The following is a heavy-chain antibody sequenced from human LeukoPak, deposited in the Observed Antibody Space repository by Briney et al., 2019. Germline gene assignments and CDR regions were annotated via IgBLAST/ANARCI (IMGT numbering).Heavy chain of an antibody. J-gene: IGHJ4*02. CDR3: ASGTLGYCSSTSCPYYFDY. CDR2: IYYSGST. D-gene: IGHD2-2*01. Sequence: SETLSLTCTVSGGSISSSSYYWGWIRQPPGKGLEWIGSIYYSGSTYYNPSLKSRVTISVDTSKNQFSLKLSSVTAADTAVYYCASGTLGYCSSTSCPYYFDYWGQGTLVTVSS. CDR1: GGSISSSSYY. V-gene: IGHV4-39*07.